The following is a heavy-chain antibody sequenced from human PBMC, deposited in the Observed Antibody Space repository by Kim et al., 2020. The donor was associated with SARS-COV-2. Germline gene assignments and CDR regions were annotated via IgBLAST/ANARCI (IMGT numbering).Heavy chain of an antibody. CDR1: GFTFSSYG. V-gene: IGHV3-33*01. CDR2: IWYDGSNK. J-gene: IGHJ4*02. Sequence: GGSLRLSCAASGFTFSSYGMHWVRQAPGKGLEWVAVIWYDGSNKYYADSVKGRFTISRDNSKNTLYLQMNSLRAEDTAVYYCGTSRDGYNYVFYWGQGTLVTVSS. CDR3: GTSRDGYNYVFY. D-gene: IGHD5-12*01.